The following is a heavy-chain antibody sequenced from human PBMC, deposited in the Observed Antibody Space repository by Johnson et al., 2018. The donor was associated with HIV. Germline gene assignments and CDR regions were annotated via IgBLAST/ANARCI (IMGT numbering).Heavy chain of an antibody. J-gene: IGHJ3*02. D-gene: IGHD6-6*01. CDR1: GFTVSSNY. CDR3: AKDLRIAARPGDAFDI. V-gene: IGHV3-66*01. CDR2: IYSGGST. Sequence: VQLVESGGGLVQPVGSLRLSCAASGFTVSSNYMSWVRQAPGKGLEWVSVIYSGGSTYYADSVKGRFTISRDNSKNTLYLKMNSLRAEDTAIYYCAKDLRIAARPGDAFDIWGQGTMVTVSS.